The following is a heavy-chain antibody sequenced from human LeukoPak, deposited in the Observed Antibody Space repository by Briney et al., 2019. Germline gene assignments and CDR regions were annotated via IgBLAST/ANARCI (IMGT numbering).Heavy chain of an antibody. D-gene: IGHD3-22*01. V-gene: IGHV3-21*01. J-gene: IGHJ4*02. CDR3: ASRSSGYYCDY. CDR1: GFTLSSYS. CDR2: ISSSSSYI. Sequence: GGSLRLSCAASGFTLSSYSMSWVRQAPGKGLEWVSSISSSSSYIYYADSVKGRFTISRDNAENSLYLQMNSLRAEDTAVYYCASRSSGYYCDYWGQGTLVTVSS.